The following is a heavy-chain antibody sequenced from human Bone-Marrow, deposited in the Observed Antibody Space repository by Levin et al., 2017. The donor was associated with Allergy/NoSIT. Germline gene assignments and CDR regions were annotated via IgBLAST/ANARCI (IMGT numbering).Heavy chain of an antibody. CDR1: GFTFSSYG. V-gene: IGHV3-30*18. J-gene: IGHJ6*02. Sequence: GGSLRLSCAASGFTFSSYGMHWVRQAPGKGLEWVAVISYDGSNKYYADSVKGRFTISRDNSKNTLYLQMNSLRAEETAVYYCAKGMEWLLGGSSDYYYYGMDVWGQGTTVTVSS. CDR2: ISYDGSNK. D-gene: IGHD3-3*01. CDR3: AKGMEWLLGGSSDYYYYGMDV.